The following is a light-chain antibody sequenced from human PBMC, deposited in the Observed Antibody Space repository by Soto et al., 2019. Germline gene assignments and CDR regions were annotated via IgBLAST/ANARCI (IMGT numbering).Light chain of an antibody. Sequence: EVVLTQSPVTLSLSPGERATLSCRASQSVSSYLAWYQQKPGQAPRLLIYDVSNRATGIPARFSGSGSGTDFTLTISSLEPEDFAVYYCQQRSNWPPITFGQGTRLEI. CDR1: QSVSSY. V-gene: IGKV3-11*01. J-gene: IGKJ5*01. CDR2: DVS. CDR3: QQRSNWPPIT.